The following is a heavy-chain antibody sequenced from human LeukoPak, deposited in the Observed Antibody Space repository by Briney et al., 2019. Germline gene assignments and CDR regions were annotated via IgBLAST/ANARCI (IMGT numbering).Heavy chain of an antibody. Sequence: PSEALSLTCAVYGGPFSGYYWSWIRQPPGKGLEWIGEINHSGSTNYNPSLKSRVTISVDTSKNQFSLKLSSVTAADTAVYFCARGYCSSSSCYARFLDYWGQGTLVTVSS. J-gene: IGHJ4*02. D-gene: IGHD2-2*01. V-gene: IGHV4-34*01. CDR3: ARGYCSSSSCYARFLDY. CDR2: INHSGST. CDR1: GGPFSGYY.